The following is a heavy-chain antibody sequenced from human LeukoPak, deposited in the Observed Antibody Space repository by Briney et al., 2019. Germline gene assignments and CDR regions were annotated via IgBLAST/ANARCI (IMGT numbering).Heavy chain of an antibody. D-gene: IGHD6-6*01. Sequence: PSQTLSLTCSVSGGSISRSDHYWNWIRQPPGKGLEWIGYIYHSGSTNYNPSLQSRVTISVDTSKNQFSLNLNSVTAADTAVYYCARGGAARLHFQNWGQGTLVTVSS. J-gene: IGHJ1*01. CDR1: GGSISRSDHY. V-gene: IGHV4-61*08. CDR3: ARGGAARLHFQN. CDR2: IYHSGST.